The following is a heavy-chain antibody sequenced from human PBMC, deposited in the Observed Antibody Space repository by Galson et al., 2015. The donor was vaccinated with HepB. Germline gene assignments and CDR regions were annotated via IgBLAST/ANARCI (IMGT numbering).Heavy chain of an antibody. D-gene: IGHD6-19*01. CDR2: LSGSGDNT. J-gene: IGHJ4*02. Sequence: SLRLSCAASGFTFSNYAMTWVRQAPGKGLEWVSALSGSGDNTYYGDSVKGRFTISRDNSRNTLYLQMDSLRAEDTAVYYCATEPFSRGWYFRRLEYWGQGILVTVSS. CDR3: ATEPFSRGWYFRRLEY. CDR1: GFTFSNYA. V-gene: IGHV3-23*01.